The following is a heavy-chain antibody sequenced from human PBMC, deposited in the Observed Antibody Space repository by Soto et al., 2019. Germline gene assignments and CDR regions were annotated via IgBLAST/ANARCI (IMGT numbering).Heavy chain of an antibody. CDR1: GFTFSSHS. Sequence: GGSLRLSCAASGFTFSSHSMDWVRQAPGKGLEWVSYIKSGGDITHYADSVKGRFTISRDNAKNSLYLQMNDLRAEDTAVYYCASEGWYYFDYWGQGPLVTVSS. CDR3: ASEGWYYFDY. V-gene: IGHV3-48*01. CDR2: IKSGGDIT. D-gene: IGHD6-19*01. J-gene: IGHJ4*02.